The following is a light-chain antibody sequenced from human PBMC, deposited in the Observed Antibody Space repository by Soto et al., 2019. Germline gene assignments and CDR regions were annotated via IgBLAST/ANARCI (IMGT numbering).Light chain of an antibody. CDR2: AAS. Sequence: EIVLTQSPATLSVSPGERATLSCRASQSVSSNLAWYQQKPGQAPRLLIYAASTRATGIPARFSGSGSGTEFTLTISSLQSEDFAVYYCQQYNNWRTFGQGTEV. V-gene: IGKV3-15*01. J-gene: IGKJ1*01. CDR1: QSVSSN. CDR3: QQYNNWRT.